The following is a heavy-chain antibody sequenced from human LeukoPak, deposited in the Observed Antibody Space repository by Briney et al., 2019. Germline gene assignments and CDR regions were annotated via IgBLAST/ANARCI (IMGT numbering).Heavy chain of an antibody. J-gene: IGHJ4*02. CDR2: INPSGGST. CDR1: GYTFTSYY. CDR3: ARGPLVPSGDYYFDY. D-gene: IGHD6-13*01. Sequence: ASVKVSCKAPGYTFTSYYMHWVRQAPGQGLEWMGIINPSGGSTSYAQKFQGRVTMTRDTSTSTVYMELSSLRSEDTAVYYCARGPLVPSGDYYFDYWGQGTLVTVSS. V-gene: IGHV1-46*01.